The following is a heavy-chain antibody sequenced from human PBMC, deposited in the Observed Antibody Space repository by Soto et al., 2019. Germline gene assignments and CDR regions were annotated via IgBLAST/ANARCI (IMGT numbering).Heavy chain of an antibody. J-gene: IGHJ6*03. CDR1: GYTFTSYG. D-gene: IGHD3-3*01. CDR2: ISAYNGNT. CDR3: ARDRDYDFWSGLYYYYYMDV. V-gene: IGHV1-18*01. Sequence: ASVKVSCKASGYTFTSYGISWVRQAPGQGLEWMGWISAYNGNTNYAQKLQGRVTMTTDTSTSTAYMELRSLRSDDTAVYYFARDRDYDFWSGLYYYYYMDVWGKGTTVTVSS.